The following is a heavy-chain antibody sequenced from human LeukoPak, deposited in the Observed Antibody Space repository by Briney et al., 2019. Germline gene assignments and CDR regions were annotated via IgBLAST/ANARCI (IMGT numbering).Heavy chain of an antibody. V-gene: IGHV3-33*01. D-gene: IGHD6-13*01. CDR2: LWYDGSNK. CDR3: ARGPRAIAAAAGSNYFDP. J-gene: IGHJ5*02. Sequence: GGSLRLSCAASGFTFSTYGMHWVRQAPGKGLEWVAVLWYDGSNKYYADSVKGRFTISRDNSKNTLYLQMSSLRAEDTAVYYCARGPRAIAAAAGSNYFDPWGQGTLVTVSS. CDR1: GFTFSTYG.